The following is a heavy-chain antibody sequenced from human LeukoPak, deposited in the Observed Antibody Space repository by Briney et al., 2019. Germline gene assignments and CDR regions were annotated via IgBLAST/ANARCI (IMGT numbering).Heavy chain of an antibody. CDR2: IYYSGST. Sequence: SETLSLTCTVSGGSISSHYWSWIRQPPGKGLEWIGYIYYSGSTNYNPSLKSRVTISVDTSKNQFSLKLSSVTAADTAVYYCAREKESDYDFSSGLRWFDPWGQGTLVTVSS. D-gene: IGHD3-3*01. V-gene: IGHV4-59*11. CDR1: GGSISSHY. J-gene: IGHJ5*02. CDR3: AREKESDYDFSSGLRWFDP.